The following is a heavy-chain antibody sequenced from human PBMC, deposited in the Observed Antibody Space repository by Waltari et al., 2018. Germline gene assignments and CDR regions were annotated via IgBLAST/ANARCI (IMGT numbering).Heavy chain of an antibody. V-gene: IGHV3-74*01. CDR1: GFSFSNHW. D-gene: IGHD1-26*01. Sequence: EVQLVESGGGLVQPGGSLRLPCAASGFSFSNHWFHWVRQAPGKGLVWVSCINSDGRATCYADSVKGRFTISRDDAKNTLYLQMNSLRAEDTAVYYCVRGMVRAVGFDFWGQGTLVTVSS. CDR2: INSDGRAT. J-gene: IGHJ4*02. CDR3: VRGMVRAVGFDF.